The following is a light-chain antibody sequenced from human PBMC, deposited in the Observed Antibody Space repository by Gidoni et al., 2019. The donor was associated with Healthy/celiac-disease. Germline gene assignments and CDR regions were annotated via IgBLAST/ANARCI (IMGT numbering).Light chain of an antibody. CDR2: EAT. CDR3: QQRSNWPPLCS. J-gene: IGKJ2*04. Sequence: VLTQSPATLSLSPWERATLSCRASQRVSSYLAWYQQKPGQDPRLLIYEATNRATGIPARFSGSGSGTDFTLTISSLEPEDFAVYYWQQRSNWPPLCSFGQGTKLEIK. CDR1: QRVSSY. V-gene: IGKV3-11*01.